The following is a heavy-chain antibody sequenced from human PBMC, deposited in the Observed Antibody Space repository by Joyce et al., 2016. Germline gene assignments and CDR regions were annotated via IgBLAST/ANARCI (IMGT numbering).Heavy chain of an antibody. J-gene: IGHJ6*02. CDR1: GGSIKNSNYY. V-gene: IGHV4-61*02. Sequence: QVQLQESGPGLVKSSQTLSLTCCVSGGSIKNSNYYWSWIRQPAGKGLEWIGRIYTSGSTRYNPSLGSRVTISLDTSNNLFSLQMRSLTAADTAVYYCARGRGLNGDYGGVWGQGTTVTVSS. CDR2: IYTSGST. D-gene: IGHD4-17*01. CDR3: ARGRGLNGDYGGV.